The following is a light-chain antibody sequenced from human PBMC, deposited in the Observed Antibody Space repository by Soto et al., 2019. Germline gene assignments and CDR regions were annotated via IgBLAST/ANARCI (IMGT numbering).Light chain of an antibody. J-gene: IGLJ1*01. Sequence: QPVLTQPPSVSGAPGQRISISCIGGSSNIGAGYDVHWYRQLPGTAPKLLIYANTNRPSGVPDRFSGSKSGTSASLAITGLQAEDEADYYCQSFDSSLSGCVFGTGTKLTVL. CDR2: ANT. V-gene: IGLV1-40*01. CDR1: SSNIGAGYD. CDR3: QSFDSSLSGCV.